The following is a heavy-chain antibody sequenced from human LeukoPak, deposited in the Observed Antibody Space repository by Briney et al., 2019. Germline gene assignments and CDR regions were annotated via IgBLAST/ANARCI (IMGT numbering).Heavy chain of an antibody. Sequence: SETLSLTCTVSGGSISSYYWSWIRQPPGKGLEWIGYIYYSGSTNYNPPLKSRVTISVDTSKNQFSLKLSSVTAADTAVYYCARGQWLTLNWFDPWGQGTLVTVSS. CDR1: GGSISSYY. V-gene: IGHV4-59*01. CDR3: ARGQWLTLNWFDP. J-gene: IGHJ5*02. CDR2: IYYSGST. D-gene: IGHD6-19*01.